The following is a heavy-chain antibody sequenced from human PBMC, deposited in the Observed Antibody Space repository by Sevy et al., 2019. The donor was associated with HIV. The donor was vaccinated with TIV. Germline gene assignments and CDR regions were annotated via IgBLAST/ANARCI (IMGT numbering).Heavy chain of an antibody. Sequence: ASVKVSCKVSGYTLTQLSMHWVRQAPGKGLEWMGGFEPEDGETLHSQNFQGRVTLTEDTSTDTAYMELGSLRSEDPAVYYCASSRDYYDNSGPNFDYWGQGTLVTVSS. CDR1: GYTLTQLS. CDR3: ASSRDYYDNSGPNFDY. CDR2: FEPEDGET. V-gene: IGHV1-24*01. D-gene: IGHD3-22*01. J-gene: IGHJ4*02.